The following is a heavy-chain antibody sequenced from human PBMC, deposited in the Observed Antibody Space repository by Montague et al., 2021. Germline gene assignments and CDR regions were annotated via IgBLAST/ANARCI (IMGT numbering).Heavy chain of an antibody. V-gene: IGHV2-5*02. CDR3: ARPLFVVPYHYFDV. D-gene: IGHD2-2*01. CDR1: GFSLRTPRVG. CDR2: IYWDGDT. Sequence: PALVKPTQTLTLTCTFSGFSLRTPRVGVGWIRQPPGKALEWLALIYWDGDTHYSPALKSRLTISEDTAKNQVVLTVTNMDPVDTATYYCARPLFVVPYHYFDVWGQGMLVTVSS. J-gene: IGHJ4*02.